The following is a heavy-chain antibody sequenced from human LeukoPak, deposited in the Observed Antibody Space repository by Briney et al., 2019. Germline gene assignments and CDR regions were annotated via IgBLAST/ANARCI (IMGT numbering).Heavy chain of an antibody. CDR2: ISYDGSNK. CDR1: GFTFSSYG. Sequence: GGSLRLSCAASGFTFSSYGMHWVRQAPGKGLEWVAVISYDGSNKYYADSVKGRFTISRDNSKNTLYLQMNSLRAEDTAVYYCAKPSGPGVRGVIGNWGQGTLVTVSS. J-gene: IGHJ4*02. CDR3: AKPSGPGVRGVIGN. V-gene: IGHV3-30*18. D-gene: IGHD3-10*02.